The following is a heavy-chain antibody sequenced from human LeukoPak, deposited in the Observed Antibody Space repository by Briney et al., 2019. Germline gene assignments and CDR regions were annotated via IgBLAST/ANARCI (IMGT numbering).Heavy chain of an antibody. CDR3: ARRYSSGWYANSGWFDP. CDR2: ISAYNGNT. D-gene: IGHD6-19*01. Sequence: ASVKVSCKASGYTFTSYGISWVRQAPGQGLEWMGWISAYNGNTNYAQKLQGRVTMTTDTSTSTAYMELRSLRSDDTAVYYCARRYSSGWYANSGWFDPWGQGTLVTVPS. CDR1: GYTFTSYG. V-gene: IGHV1-18*01. J-gene: IGHJ5*02.